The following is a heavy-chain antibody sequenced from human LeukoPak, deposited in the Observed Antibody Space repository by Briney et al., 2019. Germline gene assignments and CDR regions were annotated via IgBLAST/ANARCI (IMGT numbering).Heavy chain of an antibody. CDR1: GYTFTSYD. V-gene: IGHV1-8*01. J-gene: IGHJ6*03. CDR2: MNPNSGNT. D-gene: IGHD6-13*01. CDR3: AAGLGAAAGLYYYYYMDV. Sequence: ASVKVSCKASGYTFTSYDINWVRQATGQGLEWMGWMNPNSGNTGYAQKFQERVTITRDMSTSTAYMELSSLRSEDTAVYYCAAGLGAAAGLYYYYYMDVWGKGTTVTVSS.